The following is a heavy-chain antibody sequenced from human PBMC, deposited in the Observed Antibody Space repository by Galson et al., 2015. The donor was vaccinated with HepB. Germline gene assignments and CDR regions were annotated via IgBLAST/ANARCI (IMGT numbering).Heavy chain of an antibody. CDR3: AHSVRGPLDY. CDR1: GFSLSTSEVG. CDR2: IYWDDDK. Sequence: PALVKPTQTLTLTCTFSGFSLSTSEVGVGWIRLPPGKALEWLGFIYWDDDKRYSPSLKSRVSITKGTSKNQVVLIMTNMDPVDTATYYCAHSVRGPLDYWGQGTVVTVSS. D-gene: IGHD3/OR15-3a*01. J-gene: IGHJ4*02. V-gene: IGHV2-5*02.